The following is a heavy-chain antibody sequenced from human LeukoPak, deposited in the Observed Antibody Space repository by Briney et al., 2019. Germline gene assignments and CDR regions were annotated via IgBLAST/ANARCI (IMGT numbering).Heavy chain of an antibody. CDR3: ARVRRVGADDAFDI. CDR2: IIPILGIA. D-gene: IGHD1-26*01. CDR1: GGTFSSYT. V-gene: IGHV1-69*02. Sequence: GASVKVSCKASGGTFSSYTISWVRQAPGRGLEWMGRIIPILGIANYAQKFQGRVTITADKSTSTAYMELSSLRSEDTAVYYCARVRRVGADDAFDIWGQGTMVTVSS. J-gene: IGHJ3*02.